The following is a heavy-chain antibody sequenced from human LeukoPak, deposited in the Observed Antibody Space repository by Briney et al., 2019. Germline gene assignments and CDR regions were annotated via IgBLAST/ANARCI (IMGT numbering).Heavy chain of an antibody. CDR1: GFTFSSYG. V-gene: IGHV3-30*18. CDR2: ISYDGSNK. D-gene: IGHD3-10*01. J-gene: IGHJ5*02. CDR3: AKDRGGFNWFDP. Sequence: GGSLRLSCAASGFTFSSYGMHWVRQAPGKGLEWVAVISYDGSNKYYADSVKGRFTISRDNSKNTLYLQMNSLRAEDTAVYYCAKDRGGFNWFDPWGQGTLVTVSS.